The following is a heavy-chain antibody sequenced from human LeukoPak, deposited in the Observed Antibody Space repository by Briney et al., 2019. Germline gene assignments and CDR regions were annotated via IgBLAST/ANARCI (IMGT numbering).Heavy chain of an antibody. CDR1: GLLLSTSGVG. J-gene: IGHJ4*02. Sequence: SGPTLVKPTQTLTLTCTFSGLLLSTSGVGVGWIRQPPGTALDRLALIYWDDDKRCSPSLKSRLTITKDTSKNQVVLTMTNMDPVDTAAYYCAHSPVPRGWSERWGKGTLVTVSS. CDR3: AHSPVPRGWSER. D-gene: IGHD6-19*01. CDR2: IYWDDDK. V-gene: IGHV2-5*02.